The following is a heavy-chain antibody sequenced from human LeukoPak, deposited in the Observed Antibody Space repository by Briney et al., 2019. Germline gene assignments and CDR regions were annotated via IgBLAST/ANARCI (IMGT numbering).Heavy chain of an antibody. CDR3: ARLQDFWSGYYPDYFDY. CDR1: GYTFTTYG. D-gene: IGHD3-3*01. V-gene: IGHV1-18*01. CDR2: IKTYNGNT. J-gene: IGHJ4*02. Sequence: EASVKVSCKASGYTFTTYGISWVRQAPGQGLEWMGWIKTYNGNTNYAQKLQGRVTMTTDTSTSTAYMELRSLRSDDTAVYYCARLQDFWSGYYPDYFDYWGQGTLVTVSS.